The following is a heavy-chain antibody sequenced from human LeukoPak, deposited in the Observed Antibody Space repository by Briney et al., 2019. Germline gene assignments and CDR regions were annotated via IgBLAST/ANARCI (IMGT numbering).Heavy chain of an antibody. J-gene: IGHJ4*02. V-gene: IGHV3-30-3*01. CDR2: ISYDGSNK. D-gene: IGHD6-13*01. CDR1: GYTFSSYA. CDR3: ARFPIAAAGYSDY. Sequence: GGSLRLSCAASGYTFSSYAMHWVRQAPGKGLEWVAVISYDGSNKYYADSVKGRFTISRDNSKNTLYLQMNSLRAEDTAVYYCARFPIAAAGYSDYWGQGTLVTVSS.